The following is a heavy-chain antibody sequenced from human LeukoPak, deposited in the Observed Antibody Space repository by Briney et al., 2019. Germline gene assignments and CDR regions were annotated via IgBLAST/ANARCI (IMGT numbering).Heavy chain of an antibody. Sequence: GGSLRLSCAASGFTFSSYGMNWVRQAPAKGLEWVSFVSIGGSFIYYADSLKGRFTIPRDDAKNYLYLQMNSLTAEDTAEYYCARNKINTVTTGWYFDLWGRGTLVSVSS. D-gene: IGHD4-17*01. CDR3: ARNKINTVTTGWYFDL. J-gene: IGHJ2*01. CDR1: GFTFSSYG. CDR2: VSIGGSFI. V-gene: IGHV3-21*01.